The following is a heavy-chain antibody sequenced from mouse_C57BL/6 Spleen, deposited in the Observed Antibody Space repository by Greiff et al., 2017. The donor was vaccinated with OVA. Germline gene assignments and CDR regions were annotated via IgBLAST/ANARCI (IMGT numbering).Heavy chain of an antibody. CDR3: ARDRDYGSSYSYAMDY. CDR2: IDPSDSYT. CDR1: GYTFTSYW. J-gene: IGHJ4*01. V-gene: IGHV1-50*01. D-gene: IGHD1-1*01. Sequence: VQLQQSGAELVKPGASVKLSCKASGYTFTSYWMQWVKQRPGQGLEWIGEIDPSDSYTNYNQKFKGKATLTVDTSSSTAYMQLSSLTSEDSAVYYCARDRDYGSSYSYAMDYWGQGTSVTVSS.